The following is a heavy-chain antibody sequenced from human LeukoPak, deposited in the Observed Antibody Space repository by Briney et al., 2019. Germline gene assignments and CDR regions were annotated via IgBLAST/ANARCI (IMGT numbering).Heavy chain of an antibody. J-gene: IGHJ4*02. CDR3: ACGGSCAN. D-gene: IGHD2-15*01. CDR1: GFSFRNYW. CDR2: VKQDGSEL. V-gene: IGHV3-7*01. Sequence: GGSLRLSCAASGFSFRNYWMSWVRQAPGKGLEWVANVKQDGSELYYVDSVEGRFTISRDNAKSSLYLQMNSLRAEDTAVYYCACGGSCANWGQGTLVTVSS.